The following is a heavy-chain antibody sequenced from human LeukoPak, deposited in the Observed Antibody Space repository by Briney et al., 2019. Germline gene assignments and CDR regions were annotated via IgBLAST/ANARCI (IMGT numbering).Heavy chain of an antibody. CDR3: ARDQTPLV. J-gene: IGHJ4*02. CDR2: IKHDGSEK. V-gene: IGHV3-7*01. D-gene: IGHD6-6*01. CDR1: GFTFSSYW. Sequence: GGSLRLSCAASGFTFSSYWMTWVRQAPGKGLEWVDNIKHDGSEKYYVDSVKGRFTISRDNAKNSLYLQMNSLSAEDTAVYYCARDQTPLVWGQGTLVTVSS.